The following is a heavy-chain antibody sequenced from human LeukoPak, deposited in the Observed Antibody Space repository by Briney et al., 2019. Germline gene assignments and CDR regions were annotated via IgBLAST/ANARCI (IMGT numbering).Heavy chain of an antibody. V-gene: IGHV3-23*01. CDR2: ISGSGGST. CDR3: AKIAVAGPFSYYYGMDV. J-gene: IGHJ6*02. CDR1: GFTFSNYE. Sequence: GGSLRLSCAAYGFTFSNYEMSWVRQAPGKGLEWVSAISGSGGSTYYADSVKGRFTISRDNSKNTLYLQMNSLRAEDTAVYYCAKIAVAGPFSYYYGMDVWGQGTTVTVSS. D-gene: IGHD6-19*01.